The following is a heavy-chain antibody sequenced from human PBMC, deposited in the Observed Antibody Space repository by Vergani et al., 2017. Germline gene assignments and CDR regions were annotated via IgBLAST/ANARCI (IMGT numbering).Heavy chain of an antibody. CDR3: TRGWYYDSIAYWAY. J-gene: IGHJ4*02. CDR2: ISYSGST. D-gene: IGHD3-22*01. Sequence: QVQLQESGPGLVKPSQTLSLTCTVSGGSISSDNYYWSWIRQPPGKGLEWIGCISYSGSTNYNPSLKSRPHISVDTSKNQFSLNLSSVTATDTAVYYCTRGWYYDSIAYWAYWGQGTLVTVSS. CDR1: GGSISSDNYY. V-gene: IGHV4-30-4*08.